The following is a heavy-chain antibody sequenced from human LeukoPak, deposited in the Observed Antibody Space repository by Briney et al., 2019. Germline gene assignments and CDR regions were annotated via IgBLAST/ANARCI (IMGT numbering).Heavy chain of an antibody. J-gene: IGHJ4*02. D-gene: IGHD3-22*01. CDR3: AKDWEAGTYYYDSGGRSYGFAVDY. V-gene: IGHV3-21*01. Sequence: KPGGSLRLSCAASGFTFSSYSMNWVRQAPGKGLEWVSSISSSSAYIYYADSMKGRFTISRDNAKNSLFLQMNSLRAEDTTVYYCAKDWEAGTYYYDSGGRSYGFAVDYWGQGTLVTVSS. CDR1: GFTFSSYS. CDR2: ISSSSAYI.